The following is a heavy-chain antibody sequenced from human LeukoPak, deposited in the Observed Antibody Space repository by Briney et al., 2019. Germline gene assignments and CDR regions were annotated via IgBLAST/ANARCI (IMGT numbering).Heavy chain of an antibody. CDR3: ARDMGRAWYGPPDY. CDR1: GFIFSNYG. CDR2: IWNDGSET. D-gene: IGHD6-13*01. Sequence: GGSLRLSCAASGFIFSNYGMHWVRQAPGKRLEWEAVIWNDGSETFHADSVKGRFRIARDNSKNTLYLQMNSLRAEDTAVYFCARDMGRAWYGPPDYWGQGTLVTVSS. V-gene: IGHV3-33*01. J-gene: IGHJ4*02.